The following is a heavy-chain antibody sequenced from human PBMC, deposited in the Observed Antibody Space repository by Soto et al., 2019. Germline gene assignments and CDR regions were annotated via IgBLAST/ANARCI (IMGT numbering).Heavy chain of an antibody. CDR1: GFSFRSYA. D-gene: IGHD4-17*01. CDR3: AKESMPEHYGDTLFDY. CDR2: FSAGGRA. V-gene: IGHV3-23*01. Sequence: QLLESGGGLIKPGGSLSLSCEASGFSFRSYALSWVAQAQGKGLEWVSTFSAGGRAYYADSVKGRFTIAKDTSKNTLILQARSLRAEDTAVYYCAKESMPEHYGDTLFDYWGQGTRVTVSS. J-gene: IGHJ4*02.